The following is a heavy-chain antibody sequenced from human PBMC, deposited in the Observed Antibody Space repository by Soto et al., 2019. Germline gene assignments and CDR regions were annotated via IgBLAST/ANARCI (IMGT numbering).Heavy chain of an antibody. D-gene: IGHD2-15*01. Sequence: SETLSLTCTVSGGSISSYYWSWIRQPPGKGLEWIGYIYYSGSTNYNPSLKSRVTISVDTSKNQFSLKLSSVTAADTAVYYCARDRYCSGGSCFHHGFDPWGQGTLVSVS. CDR1: GGSISSYY. CDR3: ARDRYCSGGSCFHHGFDP. V-gene: IGHV4-59*01. CDR2: IYYSGST. J-gene: IGHJ5*02.